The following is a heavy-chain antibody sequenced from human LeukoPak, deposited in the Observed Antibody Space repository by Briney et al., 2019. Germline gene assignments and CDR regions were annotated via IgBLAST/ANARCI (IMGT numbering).Heavy chain of an antibody. Sequence: SQTLSLTCAISGDSVSSNSAAWNWLRQSPSRGLEWLGRTYYRSKWYNDYAVSVKSRITINPDTSKNQFSLQLNSVTPEDTAVYYCARDQGYCSAGSCYHFDCWGQGTLVTVSS. CDR1: GDSVSSNSAA. V-gene: IGHV6-1*01. CDR2: TYYRSKWYN. D-gene: IGHD2-15*01. J-gene: IGHJ4*02. CDR3: ARDQGYCSAGSCYHFDC.